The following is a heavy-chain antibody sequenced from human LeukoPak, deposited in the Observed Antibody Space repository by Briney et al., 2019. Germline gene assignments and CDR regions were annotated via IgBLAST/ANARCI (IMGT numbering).Heavy chain of an antibody. CDR1: GFTFNRDW. CDR3: ATKEPSTSGWSY. Sequence: GGSLRLSCAASGFTFNRDWTAWVRQAPGKGLEWVANIKEDGSEKNYVDSVKGRFTNSRDNAENSVYLQMNDLRAEDTGVYYCATKEPSTSGWSYWGQGTLVTVSS. D-gene: IGHD6-19*01. J-gene: IGHJ4*02. V-gene: IGHV3-7*01. CDR2: IKEDGSEK.